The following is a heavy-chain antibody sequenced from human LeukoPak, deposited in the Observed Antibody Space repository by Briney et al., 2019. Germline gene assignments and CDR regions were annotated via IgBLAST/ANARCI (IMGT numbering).Heavy chain of an antibody. CDR1: GFTFSSYA. CDR3: AKGFATSTGDY. CDR2: ISGSGGST. V-gene: IGHV3-23*01. D-gene: IGHD1-26*01. J-gene: IGHJ4*02. Sequence: GGSLRLSCAASGFTFSSYAMSWVRPAPGKGRKWVSAISGSGGSTYYADSVKGRFTISRDNSKNTLYLQMNSLRAEDTAVYYCAKGFATSTGDYWGQGTLVTVSS.